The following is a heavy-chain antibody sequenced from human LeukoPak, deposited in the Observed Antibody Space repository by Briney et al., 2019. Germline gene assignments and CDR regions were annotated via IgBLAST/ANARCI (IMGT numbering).Heavy chain of an antibody. CDR2: ISAYNGNT. D-gene: IGHD5-18*01. J-gene: IGHJ4*02. V-gene: IGHV1-18*01. CDR3: ARDLSFTAIPYYFDY. CDR1: GYTFTSYG. Sequence: GASVKVSCKASGYTFTSYGISWVRQAPGQGLEWMGWISAYNGNTNYAQKLQGRVTMTTDTSTSTAYMELRSLRSDDTAVYYCARDLSFTAIPYYFDYWGQGTLVTVPS.